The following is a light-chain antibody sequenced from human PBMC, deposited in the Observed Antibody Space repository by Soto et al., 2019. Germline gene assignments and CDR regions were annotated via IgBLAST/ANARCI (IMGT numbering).Light chain of an antibody. CDR3: QQSYIRFT. J-gene: IGKJ3*01. CDR1: QDINNC. Sequence: DIQMTQTPSSLSASVGDRVTITCQASQDINNCLNWYHQKPGKAPKVLIYAASYLQTGVSSRFSGRGSGTDFTLTIDSLQPEDAATYYCQQSYIRFTFGPGTKVDIK. CDR2: AAS. V-gene: IGKV1-39*01.